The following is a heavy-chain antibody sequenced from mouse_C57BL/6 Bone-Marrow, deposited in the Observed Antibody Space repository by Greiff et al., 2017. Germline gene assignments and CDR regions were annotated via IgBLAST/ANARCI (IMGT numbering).Heavy chain of an antibody. CDR3: SRQVTTVLATKYFDV. CDR2: ISGGGGNT. D-gene: IGHD1-1*01. Sequence: EVKVVESGGGLVKPGGSLKLSCAASGFTFSSYTMSWVRQTPEKRLQWVAAISGGGGNTYYPDSVQGRFTISRDDDKNILYLQMSSLGSEDTALYYCSRQVTTVLATKYFDVGGTGTTVSGSS. J-gene: IGHJ1*03. V-gene: IGHV5-9*01. CDR1: GFTFSSYT.